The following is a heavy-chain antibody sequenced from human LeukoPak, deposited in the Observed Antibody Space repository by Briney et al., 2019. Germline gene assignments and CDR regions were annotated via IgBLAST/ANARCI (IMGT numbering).Heavy chain of an antibody. CDR2: ISSSSSYI. D-gene: IGHD6-19*01. J-gene: IGHJ4*02. CDR3: ATGGEAVAERGY. V-gene: IGHV3-21*01. Sequence: GGSLRLSCAASGFTFSSYSMNWVRQAPGKGLEWVSSISSSSSYIYYADSVKGRFTISRDNAKNSLYLQMNSLRAEDTAVYYCATGGEAVAERGYWGQGTLVTVSS. CDR1: GFTFSSYS.